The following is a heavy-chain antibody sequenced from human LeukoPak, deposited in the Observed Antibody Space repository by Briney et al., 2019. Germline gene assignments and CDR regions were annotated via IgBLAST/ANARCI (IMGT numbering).Heavy chain of an antibody. CDR2: IRYDGSNK. Sequence: GGSLKLSCAASGFTFSSYGMHWVRQAPGKGLEWVAFIRYDGSNKYYADSVKGRFTISRDNSKNTLYLQMNSLRAEDTAVYYCAKDPVYHRPRYYMDVWGKGTTVTVSS. D-gene: IGHD2-8*01. CDR1: GFTFSSYG. J-gene: IGHJ6*03. V-gene: IGHV3-30*02. CDR3: AKDPVYHRPRYYMDV.